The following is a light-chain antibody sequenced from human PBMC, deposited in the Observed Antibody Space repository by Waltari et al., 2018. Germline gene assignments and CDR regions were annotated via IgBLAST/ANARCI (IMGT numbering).Light chain of an antibody. CDR2: WAC. Sequence: DIVMTQSPHSLPVALGERATISCKSSRTLFYSSKNRTYLGWYQQEPGQPPKLLIYWACTRESGVPARFSGSGSGTDVTLTISSLQAEDVAVYYCQQYYTTPFTFGPGTKVEIK. J-gene: IGKJ3*01. CDR1: RTLFYSSKNRTY. CDR3: QQYYTTPFT. V-gene: IGKV4-1*01.